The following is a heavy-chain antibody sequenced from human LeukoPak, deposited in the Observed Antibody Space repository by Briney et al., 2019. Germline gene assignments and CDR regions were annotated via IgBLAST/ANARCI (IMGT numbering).Heavy chain of an antibody. CDR1: GFIFSKYG. Sequence: GGSLRLSCAVSGFIFSKYGMTWLRQDPGKGLERVSGIALNGGDTDYADSVRGRFTISRDNFQSSLYLQMNSLRAEDTAVYYCARLILTGVPTRGYFDSWGQGTLVTVSS. D-gene: IGHD3-9*01. CDR3: ARLILTGVPTRGYFDS. V-gene: IGHV3-23*01. CDR2: IALNGGDT. J-gene: IGHJ4*02.